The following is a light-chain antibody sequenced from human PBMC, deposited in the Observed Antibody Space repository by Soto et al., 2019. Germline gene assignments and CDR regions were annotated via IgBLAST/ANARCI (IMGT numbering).Light chain of an antibody. J-gene: IGKJ4*01. CDR2: GAS. CDR1: QSVTSSY. V-gene: IGKV3-20*01. CDR3: QQYGSSPLT. Sequence: EIVLTQSPGTLSLSPGERATLSCRASQSVTSSYLAWYQQKPGQAPSLLIYGASSRATGIPDRFSGVGSGTDFTLTISRLEPEDFAVYYCQQYGSSPLTFGGGTKVEIK.